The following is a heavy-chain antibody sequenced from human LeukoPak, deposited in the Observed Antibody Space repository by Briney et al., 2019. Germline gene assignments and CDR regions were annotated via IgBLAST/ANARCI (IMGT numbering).Heavy chain of an antibody. V-gene: IGHV1-69*13. CDR1: GGTFSSYA. D-gene: IGHD2-21*02. J-gene: IGHJ4*02. Sequence: SVKVSCKASGGTFSSYAISWVRQAPGLGLEWMGGIIPIFGTANYAQKFQGGVTITADESTSTAYMELSSLRSEDTAVYYCARTSYCGGDCLDYWGQGTLVTVSS. CDR3: ARTSYCGGDCLDY. CDR2: IIPIFGTA.